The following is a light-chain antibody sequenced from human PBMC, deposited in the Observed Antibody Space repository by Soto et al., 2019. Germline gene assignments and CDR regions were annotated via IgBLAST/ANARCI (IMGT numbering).Light chain of an antibody. CDR3: QQYGTPLIT. CDR2: GAS. V-gene: IGKV3-20*01. J-gene: IGKJ5*01. Sequence: EIGLTQSPGTLSLSPGERATLSCRASQSVSSTYLAWYQQKPGQAPRLLIYGASSRATGIPDRFSGSASGTDFTLTISRLEPEDFAVYYCQQYGTPLITFGRGTRLDIK. CDR1: QSVSSTY.